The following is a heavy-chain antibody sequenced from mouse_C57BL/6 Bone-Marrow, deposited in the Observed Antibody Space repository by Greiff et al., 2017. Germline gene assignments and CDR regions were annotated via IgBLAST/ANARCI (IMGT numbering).Heavy chain of an antibody. CDR1: GYTFTSYW. J-gene: IGHJ1*03. Sequence: QVQLQQPGAELVMPGASVKLSCKASGYTFTSYWMHWVKQRPGQGLEWIGEIDPSDSYTNYNQKFKGKSTLTVDKSSSTAYIQLSSLTSEDSAVYYCARSPITTVVEDCYFDVWGTGTTVTVSS. D-gene: IGHD1-1*01. CDR2: IDPSDSYT. CDR3: ARSPITTVVEDCYFDV. V-gene: IGHV1-69*01.